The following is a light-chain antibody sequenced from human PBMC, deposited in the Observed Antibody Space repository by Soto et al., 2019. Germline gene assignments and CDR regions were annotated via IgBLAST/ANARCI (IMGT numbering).Light chain of an antibody. J-gene: IGKJ1*01. CDR3: QHYNSYSEA. CDR1: QTIRSW. Sequence: DIQITQSPSNRSGSVGDRVTITCRASQTIRSWLAWYAQKPGKAPKLLIYKASTLKSGVPSRFSGSGSGTDFTLTISSLQSDDVATDYCQHYNSYSEAFGQGTKVDIK. V-gene: IGKV1-5*03. CDR2: KAS.